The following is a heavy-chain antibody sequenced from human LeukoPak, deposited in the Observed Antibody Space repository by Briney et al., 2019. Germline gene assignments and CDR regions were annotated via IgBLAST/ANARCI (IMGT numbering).Heavy chain of an antibody. CDR2: INHRGTT. D-gene: IGHD3-3*01. CDR3: ASLPFSSGYCNWFEP. V-gene: IGHV4-38-2*01. Sequence: PSETLSLTCAVSGYSISSAYYWGWIRQSPGKGLEWIGIINHRGTTFYNPPLTSRVTLSVDTSKNQFSLKLTSVIAADTAVYYCASLPFSSGYCNWFEPWGQGTLVTVSS. CDR1: GYSISSAYY. J-gene: IGHJ5*02.